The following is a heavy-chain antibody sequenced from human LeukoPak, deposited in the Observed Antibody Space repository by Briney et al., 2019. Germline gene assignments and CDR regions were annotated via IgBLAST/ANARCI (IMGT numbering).Heavy chain of an antibody. J-gene: IGHJ4*02. V-gene: IGHV3-30*02. CDR3: AKEWYVGSPPDY. CDR1: GFIFSDYG. D-gene: IGHD3-10*01. Sequence: GGSLRLSCGVSGFIFSDYGMHWVRQAPGKGLEWVASIRFDGSNNYYADSVKGRFTISRDNSRNTLYLQMNSLRPEDTALYYCAKEWYVGSPPDYWGQGTQVTVSS. CDR2: IRFDGSNN.